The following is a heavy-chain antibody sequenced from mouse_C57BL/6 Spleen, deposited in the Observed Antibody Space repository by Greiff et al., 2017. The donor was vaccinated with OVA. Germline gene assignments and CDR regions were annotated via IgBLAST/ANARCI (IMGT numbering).Heavy chain of an antibody. CDR1: GYTFTSYW. CDR2: IYPGSGRT. CDR3: ASRDGSSYVAWFAY. J-gene: IGHJ3*01. V-gene: IGHV1-55*01. D-gene: IGHD1-1*01. Sequence: QLPGAELVKPGASLKMSCKASGYTFTSYWITWVKQRPGQGLEWIGDIYPGSGRTNYNEKFKSQATLTVDTSSSTAYMQVSSLTSEDSAVDDGASRDGSSYVAWFAYWGQGTLVTVSA.